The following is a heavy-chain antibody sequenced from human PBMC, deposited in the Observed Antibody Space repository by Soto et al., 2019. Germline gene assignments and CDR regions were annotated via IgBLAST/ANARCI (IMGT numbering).Heavy chain of an antibody. J-gene: IGHJ4*02. V-gene: IGHV3-21*01. CDR3: ARSEITWISFY. Sequence: RLSCAASGFTFSSYSMNWVRQAPGKGLEWVSSISSSSSYIYYADSVKGRFTISRGNAKNSLYLQMNSLRAEDTAVYYCARSEITWISFYWGQGTLVTVSS. CDR1: GFTFSSYS. D-gene: IGHD5-12*01. CDR2: ISSSSSYI.